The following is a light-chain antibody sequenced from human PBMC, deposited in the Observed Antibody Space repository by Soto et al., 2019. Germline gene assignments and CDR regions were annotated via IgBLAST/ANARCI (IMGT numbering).Light chain of an antibody. CDR2: DAS. J-gene: IGKJ1*01. V-gene: IGKV1-5*01. CDR3: QQYNSYPWT. CDR1: QSISSW. Sequence: DRVTMTSRASQSISSWLAWYQQKPGKAPKLLIYDASSLESGVPSRFSGSGSGTEFTLTITSLQPDDFATYYCQQYNSYPWTFGQGTKVDIK.